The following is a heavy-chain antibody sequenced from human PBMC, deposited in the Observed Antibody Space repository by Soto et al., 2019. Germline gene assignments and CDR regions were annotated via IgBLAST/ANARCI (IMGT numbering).Heavy chain of an antibody. J-gene: IGHJ4*02. CDR2: IYWDDDK. CDR3: AHRRPHYGDWNNGYFYH. V-gene: IGHV2-5*02. Sequence: QITLKESGPTVGTPTQTLKLTCTFCGVSLTTSGVGVGWIRHPPGKARELLGFIYWDDDKRYNSSLRRRLTITKAGHKNQVLRTLPDIDPLDTATSYSAHRRPHYGDWNNGYFYHRGQGTLVNVS. CDR1: GVSLTTSGVG. D-gene: IGHD4-17*01.